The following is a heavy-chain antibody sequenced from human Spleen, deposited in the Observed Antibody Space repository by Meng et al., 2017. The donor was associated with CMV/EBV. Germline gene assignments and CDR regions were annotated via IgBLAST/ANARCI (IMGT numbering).Heavy chain of an antibody. J-gene: IGHJ4*02. V-gene: IGHV1-24*01. CDR1: GYTRSELS. CDR3: ATRGIAVAGTGYFDY. CDR2: FDPEDGET. D-gene: IGHD6-19*01. Sequence: QAQRVQSAAEVKNAGAAVKVSCNVSGYTRSELSMHWVRQAPGKGLEWMGGFDPEDGETIYAQKFQGRVTMTEDTSTDTAYMELSSLRSEDTAVYYCATRGIAVAGTGYFDYWGQGTLVTVSS.